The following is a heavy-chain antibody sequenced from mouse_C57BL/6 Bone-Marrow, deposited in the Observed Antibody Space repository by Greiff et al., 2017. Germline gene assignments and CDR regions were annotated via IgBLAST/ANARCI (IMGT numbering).Heavy chain of an antibody. CDR2: IDPSDSYT. CDR3: ARSVYDYDEGTWFAY. J-gene: IGHJ3*01. D-gene: IGHD2-4*01. CDR1: GYTFTSYW. Sequence: LQQPGAELVKPGASVKLSCKASGYTFTSYWMQWVKQRPGQGLEWIGEIDPSDSYTNYNQKFKGKATLTVDTSSSTAYMQLSSLTSEDSAVYYCARSVYDYDEGTWFAYWGQGTLVTVSA. V-gene: IGHV1-50*01.